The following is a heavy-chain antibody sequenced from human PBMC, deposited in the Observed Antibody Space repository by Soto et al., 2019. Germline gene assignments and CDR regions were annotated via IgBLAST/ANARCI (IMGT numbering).Heavy chain of an antibody. CDR2: FTNYGAT. J-gene: IGHJ6*03. CDR1: GFTFSSYA. Sequence: GGSLRLSCAASGFTFSSYAMSWVRQAPGRGLDWVSTFTNYGATFYADSVKGRFTISRDNSKNTLYLQMNSLRAEDTALYYCARDGKSGPPGRYYYYYYMDVWGKGTTVTVSS. CDR3: ARDGKSGPPGRYYYYYYMDV. D-gene: IGHD1-26*01. V-gene: IGHV3-23*01.